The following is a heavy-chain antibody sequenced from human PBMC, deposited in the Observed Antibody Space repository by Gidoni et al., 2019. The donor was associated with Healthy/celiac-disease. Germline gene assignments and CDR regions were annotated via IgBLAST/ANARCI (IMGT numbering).Heavy chain of an antibody. CDR2: IIPTFGTA. D-gene: IGHD2-2*02. V-gene: IGHV1-69*06. J-gene: IGHJ5*02. Sequence: HVQLVQSGAEVKKHGPSLKVPGKSAGGTFSSYASSWVRKAPGQGLEWLGGIIPTFGTANDAQKFQGRVTITADKSTSTAYMELSSLRSEDTAVYYCATTRIHCSSTSCYSWFDPWGQGTLVTVSS. CDR3: ATTRIHCSSTSCYSWFDP. CDR1: GGTFSSYA.